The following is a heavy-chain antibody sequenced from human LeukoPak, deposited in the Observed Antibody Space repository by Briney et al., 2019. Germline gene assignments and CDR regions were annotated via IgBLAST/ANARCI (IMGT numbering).Heavy chain of an antibody. CDR3: ARAPAFGTVDY. CDR2: IIQDGSEK. V-gene: IGHV3-7*01. J-gene: IGHJ4*02. CDR1: GFTFSSYW. D-gene: IGHD1-1*01. Sequence: GSLRLSFSASGFTFSSYWMSWVRPAPGKGLEWGANIIQDGSEKYYVASMKGRCTISRDNAKISLCLQVNSLRDEDTAVYYCARAPAFGTVDYWGQGTLVTVSS.